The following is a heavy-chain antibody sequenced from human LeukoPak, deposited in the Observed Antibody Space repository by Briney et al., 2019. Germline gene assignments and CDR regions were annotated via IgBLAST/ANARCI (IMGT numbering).Heavy chain of an antibody. D-gene: IGHD3-9*01. CDR3: ARDHWYDILSFDY. V-gene: IGHV6-1*01. J-gene: IGHJ4*02. CDR2: TYFRSKWYY. Sequence: SQTLSLTSAISGDRVSSKTATWNWIQQSPSRGLESLVRTYFRSKWYYYYAMSVKGRVTINPDNSKNHFSLHLDSVTPEDTAVYYCARDHWYDILSFDYWGQGTLVTVSS. CDR1: GDRVSSKTAT.